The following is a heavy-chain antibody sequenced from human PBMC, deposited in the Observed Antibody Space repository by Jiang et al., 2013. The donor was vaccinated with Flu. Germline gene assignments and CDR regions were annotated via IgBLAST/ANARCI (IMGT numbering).Heavy chain of an antibody. CDR2: INPNTGGT. V-gene: IGHV1-2*04. D-gene: IGHD7-27*01. CDR3: ATAPTPVNWGPLYLDY. Sequence: GAEVKKPGASVKVSCKTSGYTFTAYYIHWVRQAPGQGLEWMGWINPNTGGTNFAQNFQGWVTLTRDTSIRTAYMELSRLTFDDTALYYCATAPTPVNWGPLYLDYWGQGTLVTVSS. CDR1: GYTFTAYY. J-gene: IGHJ4*02.